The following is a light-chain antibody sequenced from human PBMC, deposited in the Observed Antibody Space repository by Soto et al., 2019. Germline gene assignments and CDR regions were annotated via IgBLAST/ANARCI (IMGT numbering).Light chain of an antibody. J-gene: IGKJ2*01. CDR2: KVS. CDR3: MQGTHWPYT. CDR1: QRLVHSDGNTH. Sequence: DVVMTQSPLSLPVTLGQPASISCRSTQRLVHSDGNTHLNWFQQRPGQSPRRLICKVSNRESGVPDRFSGSASGTDFTLKISRVEAEDLGVYYCMQGTHWPYTFGQGTKLEIK. V-gene: IGKV2-30*02.